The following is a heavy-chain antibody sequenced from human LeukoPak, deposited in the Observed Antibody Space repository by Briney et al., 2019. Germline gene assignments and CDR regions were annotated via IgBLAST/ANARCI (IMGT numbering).Heavy chain of an antibody. Sequence: SETLSLTCTVSGDSISSSSYYWGWIRQPPGKGLEWIGSIYYSGSTYYNPSLKSRVTISVDTSKNQFSLKLSSVTAADTAVYYCARVGATLEALDYWGQGTLVTVSS. J-gene: IGHJ4*02. CDR1: GDSISSSSYY. V-gene: IGHV4-39*07. D-gene: IGHD1-26*01. CDR3: ARVGATLEALDY. CDR2: IYYSGST.